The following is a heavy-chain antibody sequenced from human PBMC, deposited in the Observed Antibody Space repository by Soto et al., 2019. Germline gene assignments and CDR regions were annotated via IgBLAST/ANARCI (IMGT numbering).Heavy chain of an antibody. D-gene: IGHD2-21*01. CDR3: ASETQERSPTYSIAV. Sequence: PGGSMRRSCSASGFRLNEYGIHWVRQASGRWLEWVSIIPYDESHKYYSDYVKALFTISRYISKNMVYLEMKSLRSEDTALYFCASETQERSPTYSIAVWGHATTVPVSS. J-gene: IGHJ6*02. V-gene: IGHV3-30*12. CDR2: IPYDESHK. CDR1: GFRLNEYG.